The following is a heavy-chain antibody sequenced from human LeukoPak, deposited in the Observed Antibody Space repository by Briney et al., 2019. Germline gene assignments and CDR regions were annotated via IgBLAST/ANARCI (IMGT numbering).Heavy chain of an antibody. CDR1: GGTFSSYA. V-gene: IGHV1-69*13. D-gene: IGHD2-21*02. J-gene: IGHJ4*02. CDR3: ARGPAYCGGDCYLGPFDY. Sequence: SVKVSCKASGGTFSSYAISWVRQAPGQGLEWMGGIIPIFGTANYAQKFQGRVTITADESTSTAYMELSSLRSEDTAVYYCARGPAYCGGDCYLGPFDYWGQGTLVAVSS. CDR2: IIPIFGTA.